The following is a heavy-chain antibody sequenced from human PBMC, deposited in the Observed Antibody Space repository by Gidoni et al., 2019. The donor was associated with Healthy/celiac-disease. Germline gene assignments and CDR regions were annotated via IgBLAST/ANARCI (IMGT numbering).Heavy chain of an antibody. V-gene: IGHV1-69*01. J-gene: IGHJ5*02. Sequence: QLQLVQSGAEVKKPGSSVKVSCKASGGTFSSYAISWVRQAPGPGLEWMGGIIPIFGTANSAQKFQGRVTITADECTSAAYMELGSMRSEDTAVYYCARWPTDILTGYYNPAGWFDPWGQGTMVTVSS. D-gene: IGHD3-9*01. CDR3: ARWPTDILTGYYNPAGWFDP. CDR2: IIPIFGTA. CDR1: GGTFSSYA.